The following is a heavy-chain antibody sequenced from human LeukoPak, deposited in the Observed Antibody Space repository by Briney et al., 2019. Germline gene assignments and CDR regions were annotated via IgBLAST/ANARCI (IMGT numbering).Heavy chain of an antibody. CDR3: VRDRWDLGAFDI. V-gene: IGHV4-59*06. CDR2: IYYSGST. CDR1: GGSISSYY. D-gene: IGHD5-24*01. J-gene: IGHJ3*02. Sequence: TSETLSLTCTVSGGSISSYYWSWIRQPPGKGLEWIGYIYYSGSTYYNPSLKSRVTISVDTSKNQFSLKLSSVTAADAAVYYCVRDRWDLGAFDIWGQGTMVTVSS.